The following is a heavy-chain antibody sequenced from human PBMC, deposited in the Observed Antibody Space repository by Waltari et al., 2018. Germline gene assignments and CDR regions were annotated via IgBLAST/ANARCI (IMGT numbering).Heavy chain of an antibody. CDR3: ARISSTATRDS. Sequence: EVQLVASGGGLVQQGGSLSRCCSASGFTFSSYWMSWVRQAPGKGLEWVANIKEDGSEKSYVDSVKGRFTISRDNAKNSLSLQMNSLRAEDTAVYYCARISSTATRDSWGRGTLVTVSS. J-gene: IGHJ4*02. D-gene: IGHD6-6*01. V-gene: IGHV3-7*01. CDR1: GFTFSSYW. CDR2: IKEDGSEK.